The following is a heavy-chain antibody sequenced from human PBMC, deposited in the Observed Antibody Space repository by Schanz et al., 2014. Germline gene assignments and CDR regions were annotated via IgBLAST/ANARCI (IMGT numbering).Heavy chain of an antibody. V-gene: IGHV3-30*03. CDR2: ISHDGNNK. D-gene: IGHD2-15*01. J-gene: IGHJ4*02. Sequence: VQLVESGGGVVQPGRSLRLSCAASGFTFSSYWMHWVRQAPGKGLEWVAVISHDGNNKYYGDSVKGRFTISRDNSKNTVYLLMNSLRVEDTAVYYCARVVAAAPQGCNYWGRGTLVTVSS. CDR3: ARVVAAAPQGCNY. CDR1: GFTFSSYW.